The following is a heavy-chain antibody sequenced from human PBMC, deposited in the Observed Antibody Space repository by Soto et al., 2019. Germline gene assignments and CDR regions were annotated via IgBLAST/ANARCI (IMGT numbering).Heavy chain of an antibody. D-gene: IGHD1-26*01. J-gene: IGHJ4*02. CDR1: GGSISSSSYY. V-gene: IGHV4-39*07. CDR3: ARDPELRGYFDY. Sequence: SETLSLTCTVSGGSISSSSYYWGWIRQPPGKGLEWIGSIYYSGSTYYNPSLKSRVTISVDTSKNQFSLKLSSVTAADTAVYYCARDPELRGYFDYWGQGTLVTVSS. CDR2: IYYSGST.